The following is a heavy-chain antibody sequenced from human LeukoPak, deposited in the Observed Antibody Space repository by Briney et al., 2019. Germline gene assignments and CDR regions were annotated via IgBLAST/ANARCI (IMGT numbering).Heavy chain of an antibody. CDR2: IIPIFGTA. CDR3: ARVVAPYHDAFDI. Sequence: SVKVSCKASGGTFSSYAISWVRQAPGQGLEWMGRIIPIFGTANYARKFQGRVTITTDESTSTAYMELSSLRSEDTAVYYCARVVAPYHDAFDIWGQGTMVTVSS. J-gene: IGHJ3*02. D-gene: IGHD2-15*01. CDR1: GGTFSSYA. V-gene: IGHV1-69*05.